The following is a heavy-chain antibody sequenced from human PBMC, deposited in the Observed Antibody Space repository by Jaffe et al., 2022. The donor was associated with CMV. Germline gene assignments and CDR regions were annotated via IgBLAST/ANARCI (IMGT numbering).Heavy chain of an antibody. Sequence: QVQLQESGPGLVKPSQTLSLTCTVSGVSISSGGYYWSWIRQHPGKGLEWIGYIYYSGTTYYNPSLKSRVTISVDTSKNQFSLNLSSVTAADTAVYYCARRYRYADFDYWGQGTLVTVPS. V-gene: IGHV4-31*03. CDR3: ARRYRYADFDY. CDR2: IYYSGTT. CDR1: GVSISSGGYY. D-gene: IGHD5-18*01. J-gene: IGHJ4*02.